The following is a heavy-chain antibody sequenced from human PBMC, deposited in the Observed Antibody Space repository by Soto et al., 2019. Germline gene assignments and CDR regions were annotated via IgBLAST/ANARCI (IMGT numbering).Heavy chain of an antibody. J-gene: IGHJ4*02. D-gene: IGHD1-26*01. Sequence: EVYLVESGGGLVQPGGSLRVSCAASGFTFSSHWMSWVRQAPGKGLEWVASINGDGSARLYVDSVKGRFTISRDNAEKALYLQMCRRRDEETAVYYCARLLGGVPTYDYWGQGTLVTVSS. CDR1: GFTFSSHW. V-gene: IGHV3-7*01. CDR3: ARLLGGVPTYDY. CDR2: INGDGSAR.